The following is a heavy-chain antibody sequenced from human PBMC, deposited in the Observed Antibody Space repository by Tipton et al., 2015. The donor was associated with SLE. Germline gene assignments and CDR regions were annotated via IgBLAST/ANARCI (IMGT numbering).Heavy chain of an antibody. CDR3: ATRTLHEQPAYNWFDP. J-gene: IGHJ5*02. Sequence: TLSLTCTVSGGSISSGDYYWSWIRQPPGKGLEWIGEINHSGSTNYNPSLKSRVTISVDTSKNQFSLKLSSVTAADTALYYCATRTLHEQPAYNWFDPWGQGTLVTVSS. CDR1: GGSISSGDYY. CDR2: INHSGST. V-gene: IGHV4-61*08. D-gene: IGHD6-13*01.